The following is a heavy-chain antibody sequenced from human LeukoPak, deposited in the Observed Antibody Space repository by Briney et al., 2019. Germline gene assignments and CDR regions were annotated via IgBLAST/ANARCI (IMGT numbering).Heavy chain of an antibody. CDR2: ISCNCGSI. V-gene: IGHV3-9*01. CDR3: AKDSSGYYVNWFEP. CDR1: GFTFDDYA. J-gene: IGHJ5*02. D-gene: IGHD3-22*01. Sequence: GGSLRLSCAASGFTFDDYAMHWVRQAPGKGLEWVSGISCNCGSIGYADSVKGRFTISRDNAKNSLYLQMNSLRAEDTALYYCAKDSSGYYVNWFEPWDQGTLVTVSS.